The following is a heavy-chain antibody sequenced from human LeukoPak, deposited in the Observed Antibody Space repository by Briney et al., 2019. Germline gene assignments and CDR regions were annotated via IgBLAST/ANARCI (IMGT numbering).Heavy chain of an antibody. Sequence: SETLSLTCAVYGGSFSGYYWSWIRQPPGKGLEWIGEINHSGSTNYNPSLKSRVTISVDTSKNQFSLKLSSVTAADTAVYYCARHFAPMRTTWCDPWGQGTLITVSS. V-gene: IGHV4-34*01. CDR1: GGSFSGYY. CDR2: INHSGST. CDR3: ARHFAPMRTTWCDP. J-gene: IGHJ5*02. D-gene: IGHD1-7*01.